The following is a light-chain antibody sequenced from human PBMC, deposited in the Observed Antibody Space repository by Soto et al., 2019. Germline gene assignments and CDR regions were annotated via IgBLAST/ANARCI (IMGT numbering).Light chain of an antibody. J-gene: IGKJ1*01. CDR3: QQYAISPGT. Sequence: EIVLTQSPGTLSSSPGERAPLSCRASQTISISYLAWYHQKPRQAPRLLIFAASRRATGIPDRFAGSGSGTDFTLTISRQEPEDSAVYYCQQYAISPGTFGQGTKVDIK. CDR2: AAS. CDR1: QTISISY. V-gene: IGKV3-20*01.